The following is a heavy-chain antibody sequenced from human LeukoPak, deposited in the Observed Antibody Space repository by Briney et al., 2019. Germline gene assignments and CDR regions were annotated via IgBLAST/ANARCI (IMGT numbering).Heavy chain of an antibody. CDR2: ISSSSSYI. CDR3: ARGRRDIVVVPAAAAFDI. V-gene: IGHV3-21*01. J-gene: IGHJ3*02. CDR1: GFTFSSYS. Sequence: GGSLRLSCAASGFTFSSYSMNWVRQAPGKGLEWVSSISSSSSYIYYADSVKGRFTIPRDNAKNSLYLQMNSLRAEDTAVYYCARGRRDIVVVPAAAAFDIWGQGTMVTVSS. D-gene: IGHD2-2*01.